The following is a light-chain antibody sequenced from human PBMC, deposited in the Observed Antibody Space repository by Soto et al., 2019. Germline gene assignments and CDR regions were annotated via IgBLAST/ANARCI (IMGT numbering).Light chain of an antibody. CDR2: FVS. Sequence: DIQMTQSPSSLSASVGDTVTITCRASQSIGKHLNWYQQKPGKAPKFLIYFVSTLQSGVPSRFSGSGSGTDFTLTISCLQSEDFATYYCQQYYSYPITFGQGTRLEIK. CDR1: QSIGKH. CDR3: QQYYSYPIT. V-gene: IGKV1-16*01. J-gene: IGKJ5*01.